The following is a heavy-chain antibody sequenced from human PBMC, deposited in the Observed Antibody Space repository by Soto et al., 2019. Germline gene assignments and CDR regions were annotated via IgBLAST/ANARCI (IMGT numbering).Heavy chain of an antibody. Sequence: PSETLSLTCTVSGGSISSSSYYWGWIRQPPGKGLEWIGSIYYSGSTYYNPSLKSRVTISVDTSKNQFSLKLSSVTAADTAVYYCARPSLMVYATFDYWGQGTLVTVSS. J-gene: IGHJ4*02. V-gene: IGHV4-39*01. CDR3: ARPSLMVYATFDY. CDR2: IYYSGST. D-gene: IGHD2-8*01. CDR1: GGSISSSSYY.